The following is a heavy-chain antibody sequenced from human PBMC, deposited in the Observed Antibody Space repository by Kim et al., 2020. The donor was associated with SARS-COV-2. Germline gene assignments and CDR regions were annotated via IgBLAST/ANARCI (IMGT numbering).Heavy chain of an antibody. V-gene: IGHV1-2*06. J-gene: IGHJ3*02. D-gene: IGHD5-12*01. CDR1: GYTFTAYY. Sequence: ASVKVSCQASGYTFTAYYMQWMRQAPGRGLEWMGRIDPKSGATYNLQKFQGRVTMTRDTSIKTVYLEVTSLTSDATAVYYCARGGYVTIFGMDAFDIWGQGAVVTVSS. CDR3: ARGGYVTIFGMDAFDI. CDR2: IDPKSGAT.